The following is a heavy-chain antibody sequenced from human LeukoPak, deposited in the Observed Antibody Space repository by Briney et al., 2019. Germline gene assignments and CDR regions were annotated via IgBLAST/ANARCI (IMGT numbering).Heavy chain of an antibody. V-gene: IGHV4-59*01. D-gene: IGHD1-26*01. CDR2: IYYSGST. CDR3: ARTTILLGGVWFDP. CDR1: GGSISSYY. J-gene: IGHJ5*02. Sequence: SETLSLTCTVSGGSISSYYWSWIRQPPGKGLEWIGYIYYSGSTNYNPSLKSRVTISVDTSKNQFSLKLSSATAADTAVYYCARTTILLGGVWFDPWGQGTLVTVSS.